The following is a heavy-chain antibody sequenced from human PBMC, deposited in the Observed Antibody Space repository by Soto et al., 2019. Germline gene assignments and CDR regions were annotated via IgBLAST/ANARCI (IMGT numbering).Heavy chain of an antibody. V-gene: IGHV3-23*01. Sequence: GGSLRLSCAASGFTFSSYAMSWVRQAPGKGLEWVSAISGSGGSTYYADSVKGRFTISRDNSRNTLYLQMNSLRAEDTAVYYCATKRTTVSYYYYGMDVWGQGTTVTVSS. CDR2: ISGSGGST. J-gene: IGHJ6*02. CDR3: ATKRTTVSYYYYGMDV. D-gene: IGHD4-4*01. CDR1: GFTFSSYA.